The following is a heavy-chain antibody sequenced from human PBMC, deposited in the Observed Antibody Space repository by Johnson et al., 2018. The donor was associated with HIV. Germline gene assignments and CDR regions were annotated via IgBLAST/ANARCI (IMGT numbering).Heavy chain of an antibody. CDR3: AKKRGDDSSGDDAFDI. CDR1: GFTFDDYA. CDR2: ISWNSGSI. Sequence: VQLVESGGGLVQPGRSLRLSCAASGFTFDDYAMHWVRQAPGKGLEWVSGISWNSGSIGYADSVKGRFTISRDNAKNSLYLQMNSLRAEDTALYYCAKKRGDDSSGDDAFDIWGQGTMVTVSS. D-gene: IGHD3-22*01. V-gene: IGHV3-9*01. J-gene: IGHJ3*02.